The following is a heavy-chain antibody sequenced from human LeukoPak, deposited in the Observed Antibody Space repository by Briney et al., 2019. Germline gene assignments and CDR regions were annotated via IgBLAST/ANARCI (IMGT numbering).Heavy chain of an antibody. Sequence: GGSLRLSCAASGFTFSNAWMSWVRQAPGKGLEWVGRIKSKTDGETTDYAAPAKGRFTISRDDSKNTLYLQMNSLKTEGTAVYYCTTGFLGYCSGGSCYSNWSPPDHWGQGTLVTVSS. CDR2: IKSKTDGETT. V-gene: IGHV3-15*01. CDR1: GFTFSNAW. CDR3: TTGFLGYCSGGSCYSNWSPPDH. J-gene: IGHJ4*02. D-gene: IGHD2-15*01.